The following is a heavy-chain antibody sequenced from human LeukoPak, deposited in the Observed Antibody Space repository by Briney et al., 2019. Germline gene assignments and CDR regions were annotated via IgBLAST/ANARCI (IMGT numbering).Heavy chain of an antibody. CDR3: GKTTTGYSSGQKPAWPVDS. CDR2: IFGSGGSP. J-gene: IGHJ4*02. D-gene: IGHD5-18*01. CDR1: GFTFGSCA. V-gene: IGHV3-23*01. Sequence: GGSLRLSCEASGFTFGSCAMYWVRQAPGKGLEWVAGIFGSGGSPHYADSVRGRFTISRDNSKNTVYLQINSLRADDTAVYYCGKTTTGYSSGQKPAWPVDSWGQGTLVTVSS.